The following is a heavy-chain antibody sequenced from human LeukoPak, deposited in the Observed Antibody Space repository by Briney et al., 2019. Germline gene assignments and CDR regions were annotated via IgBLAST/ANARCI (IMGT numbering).Heavy chain of an antibody. Sequence: SENLSLTCTVSGGSISSYYWSWIRQPPGKGLEWIGYIYYSGSTNYNPSLKSRVTISVDTSKNQFSLKLSSVTAADTAVYYCARVGGQRGYSGMGRYYYYYMDVWGKGTTVTVSS. CDR1: GGSISSYY. CDR2: IYYSGST. CDR3: ARVGGQRGYSGMGRYYYYYMDV. V-gene: IGHV4-59*01. D-gene: IGHD5-12*01. J-gene: IGHJ6*03.